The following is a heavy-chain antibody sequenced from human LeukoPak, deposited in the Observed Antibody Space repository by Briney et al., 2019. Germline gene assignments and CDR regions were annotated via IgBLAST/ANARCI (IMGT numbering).Heavy chain of an antibody. J-gene: IGHJ4*02. CDR1: GGSFSGYY. V-gene: IGHV4-34*01. Sequence: SQTLSLTCAVYGGSFSGYYWSWIRQPPGKGLEWIGEINHSGSTNYNPSLKSRVTISVDTSKNQSSLKLSSVTAADTAVYYCARGYCSSTSCYCDYWGQGTLVTVSS. CDR3: ARGYCSSTSCYCDY. D-gene: IGHD2-2*01. CDR2: INHSGST.